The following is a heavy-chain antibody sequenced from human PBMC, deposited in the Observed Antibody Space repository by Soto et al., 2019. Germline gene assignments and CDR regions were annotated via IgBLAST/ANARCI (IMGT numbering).Heavy chain of an antibody. D-gene: IGHD6-19*01. J-gene: IGHJ3*02. Sequence: QVPLVQSGAEVKKPGASVKVSCKASGYTFTSVDISWVRQASGQGLEWMGWMNPNTGNTAYAQKLQGRVTMTTDTSTSTAYMELRSLRSDDTAVYYCGIAVAGRGAFDIWGQGTMVTVSS. V-gene: IGHV1-8*01. CDR1: GYTFTSVD. CDR3: GIAVAGRGAFDI. CDR2: MNPNTGNT.